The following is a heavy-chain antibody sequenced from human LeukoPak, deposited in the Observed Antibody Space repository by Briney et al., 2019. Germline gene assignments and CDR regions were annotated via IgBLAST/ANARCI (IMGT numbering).Heavy chain of an antibody. V-gene: IGHV3-48*04. CDR1: GFSLSSYT. CDR3: ARDHYGSGTDYYFYYMDV. D-gene: IGHD3-10*01. Sequence: GGSLTLSCEVSGFSLSSYTMNWLRQAPGKGLEWISYISGRSDTIKYADSVRGRFPISRDNAAKSVYLRLTGLTAEDTATYYCARDHYGSGTDYYFYYMDVWGNGTRVIVS. J-gene: IGHJ6*03. CDR2: ISGRSDTI.